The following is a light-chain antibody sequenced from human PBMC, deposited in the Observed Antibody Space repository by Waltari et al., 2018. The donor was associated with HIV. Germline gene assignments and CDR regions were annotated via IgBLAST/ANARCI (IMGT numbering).Light chain of an antibody. CDR1: SSDVGNYNF. J-gene: IGLJ3*02. Sequence: QSALTQPASVSGSPGQSITISCTGTSSDVGNYNFVYWYQQHPGKAPNLMIYEGTKRPSGVSNRFSGSKSGNTASLTISGLQPEDEGNYYCCSYAGSTTWVFGGGTLLTVL. CDR3: CSYAGSTTWV. V-gene: IGLV2-23*01. CDR2: EGT.